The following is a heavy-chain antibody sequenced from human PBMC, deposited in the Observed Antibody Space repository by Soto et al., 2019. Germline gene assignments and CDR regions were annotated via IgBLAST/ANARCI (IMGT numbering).Heavy chain of an antibody. J-gene: IGHJ4*02. V-gene: IGHV2-5*02. CDR1: GFSLTTSGVG. D-gene: IGHD3-3*01. CDR3: EHSVLRTVVGLVTTAAIYFYF. CDR2: IYWDDDK. Sequence: QITLNESGPTQVKPRQTLTLTCTFSGFSLTTSGVGVGWIRQSPGKAPEWLALIYWDDDKRYSPSLKSRLTTTKATSKNQVVLTMADLHAADTATYYSEHSVLRTVVGLVTTAAIYFYFCGQGT.